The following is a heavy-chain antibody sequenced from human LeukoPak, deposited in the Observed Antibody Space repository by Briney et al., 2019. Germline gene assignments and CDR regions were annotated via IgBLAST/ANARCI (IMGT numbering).Heavy chain of an antibody. Sequence: GGSLXXXXXXXXFTFSSXWXXWVRXAXGKXXELVANIKQQGSEKYYVDSVKGRFTISRDNDKNSLYLQMNSLRAEDTAVYYCARELGGHFDYWGQGTLVTVSS. D-gene: IGHD3-16*01. CDR2: IKQQGSEK. V-gene: IGHV3-7*01. CDR1: XFTFSSXW. J-gene: IGHJ4*02. CDR3: ARELGGHFDY.